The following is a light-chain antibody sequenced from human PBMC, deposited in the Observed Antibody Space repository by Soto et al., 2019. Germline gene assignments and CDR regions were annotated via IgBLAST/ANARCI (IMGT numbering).Light chain of an antibody. CDR3: MQSAHFSRT. Sequence: DIVMTQTPLSSPVTLGQPASISCRSSQSLVDSAGNTHLSWLQQTPGQPPRPLLSRISNRFSGDRARCSGSGAGTDFTRNTSRVDAEDLGLYYYMQSAHFSRTFGQRTKVVSK. J-gene: IGKJ1*01. CDR1: QSLVDSAGNTH. V-gene: IGKV2-24*01. CDR2: RIS.